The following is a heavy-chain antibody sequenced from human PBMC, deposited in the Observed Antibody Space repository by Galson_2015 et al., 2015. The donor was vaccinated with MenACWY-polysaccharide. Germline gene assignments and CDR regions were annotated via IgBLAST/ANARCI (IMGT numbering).Heavy chain of an antibody. J-gene: IGHJ4*02. CDR1: GFTFSSYY. CDR3: ARSLGGSPLDY. V-gene: IGHV3-48*04. D-gene: IGHD3-16*01. CDR2: ISSSSTTI. Sequence: SLRLSCAASGFTFSSYYMDCVRQAPGKGLEWVSPISSSSTTIYYADSVKGRFTISRDNARNSLYLQMNSLRAEDTAVYYCARSLGGSPLDYWGQGTLVTVSS.